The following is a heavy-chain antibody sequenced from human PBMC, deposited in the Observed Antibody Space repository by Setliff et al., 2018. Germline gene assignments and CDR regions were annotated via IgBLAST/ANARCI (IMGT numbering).Heavy chain of an antibody. V-gene: IGHV1-8*03. D-gene: IGHD3-3*01. CDR3: AREGRNYNFWSGSPLFDY. J-gene: IGHJ4*02. CDR2: MNPNSGNT. Sequence: ASVKVSCKASGYTFTSYDINWVRQATGQGLEWMGWMNPNSGNTGYAQKFQGRVTITADESTSTAYMELSSLRSEDTAVYYCAREGRNYNFWSGSPLFDYCGQGTLVTVSS. CDR1: GYTFTSYD.